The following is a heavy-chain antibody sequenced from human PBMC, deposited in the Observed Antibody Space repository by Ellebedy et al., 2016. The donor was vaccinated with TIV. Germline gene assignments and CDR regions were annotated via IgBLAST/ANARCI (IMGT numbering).Heavy chain of an antibody. V-gene: IGHV4-39*01. CDR1: GGSINSSTYY. D-gene: IGHD6-13*01. CDR3: ARHVVAAASPMTYDAFDI. CDR2: IYYSGST. J-gene: IGHJ3*02. Sequence: MPSETLSLTCTVSGGSINSSTYYWGWIRQPPGKGLEWIGSIYYSGSTYYNPSLKSRVTISVDTSKNQFSLKLSSVTAADTAVYYCARHVVAAASPMTYDAFDIWGQGTMVTVSS.